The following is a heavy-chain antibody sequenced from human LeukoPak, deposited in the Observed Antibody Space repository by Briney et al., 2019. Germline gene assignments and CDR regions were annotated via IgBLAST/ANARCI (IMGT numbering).Heavy chain of an antibody. Sequence: SETLSLTCAVYGGSFSGYYWSWIRQPPGKGLEWIGELNHSGSTNYNPSLKSRVTISVDTSKNQFSLKLSSVTAADTAVYYCARSYGDYYYYYGMDVWGQGTTVTVSS. J-gene: IGHJ6*02. CDR3: ARSYGDYYYYYGMDV. V-gene: IGHV4-34*01. D-gene: IGHD4-17*01. CDR1: GGSFSGYY. CDR2: LNHSGST.